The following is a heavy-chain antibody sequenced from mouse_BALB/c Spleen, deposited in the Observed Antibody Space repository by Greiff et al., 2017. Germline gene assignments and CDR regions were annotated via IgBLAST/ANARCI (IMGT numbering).Heavy chain of an antibody. D-gene: IGHD2-10*02. CDR2: IWAGGST. Sequence: QVQLKESGPGLVAPSQSLSITCTVSGFSLTSYGVHWVRQPPGKGLEWLGVIWAGGSTNYNSALMSRLSISKDNSKSQVFLKMNSLQTDDTAMYYCARGRYGNLGYFDVWGAGTTVTVSS. CDR3: ARGRYGNLGYFDV. V-gene: IGHV2-9*02. J-gene: IGHJ1*01. CDR1: GFSLTSYG.